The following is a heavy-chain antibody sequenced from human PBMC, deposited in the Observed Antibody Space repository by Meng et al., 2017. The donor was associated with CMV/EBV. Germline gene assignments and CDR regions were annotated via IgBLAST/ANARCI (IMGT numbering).Heavy chain of an antibody. Sequence: GESLKISCKGSGYSFTSYWIGWVRQMPGKGLEWMGIIYPGDSDTRYSPSFQGQVTISADKSISTAYLQWSSLKASDTAMYYCARHGQQLDGRDYSYSGMDVWGQGTTVTVSS. CDR2: IYPGDSDT. CDR3: ARHGQQLDGRDYSYSGMDV. J-gene: IGHJ6*02. D-gene: IGHD6-13*01. V-gene: IGHV5-51*01. CDR1: GYSFTSYW.